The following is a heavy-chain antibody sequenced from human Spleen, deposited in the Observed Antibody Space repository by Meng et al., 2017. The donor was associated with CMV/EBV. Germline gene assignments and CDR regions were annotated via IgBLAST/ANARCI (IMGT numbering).Heavy chain of an antibody. CDR1: GFSVSSNY. D-gene: IGHD3/OR15-3a*01. Sequence: GESLKISCAASGFSVSSNYVSWVRQAPGKGLEWVSVIYPGGNTKYADSVKGRFTISRDNSKNTLYLQMNSLKAEDTAVYYCARPSVFGHAFDIWGQGTTVTVSS. V-gene: IGHV3-53*01. J-gene: IGHJ3*02. CDR2: IYPGGNT. CDR3: ARPSVFGHAFDI.